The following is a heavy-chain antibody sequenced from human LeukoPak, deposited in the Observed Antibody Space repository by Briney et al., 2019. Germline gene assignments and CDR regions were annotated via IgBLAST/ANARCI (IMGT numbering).Heavy chain of an antibody. V-gene: IGHV3-23*01. D-gene: IGHD4-23*01. CDR1: GFTFSSYA. J-gene: IGHJ4*02. CDR3: ARGRPHGNDY. Sequence: GGSLRLSCAASGFTFSSYAMSWVRQAPGKGLEWVSTISDSGGFTYYADSVKGRFTISRDNSKSSLYLQMNSLRVEDTAVYYCARGRPHGNDYWGQGTLVTVSS. CDR2: ISDSGGFT.